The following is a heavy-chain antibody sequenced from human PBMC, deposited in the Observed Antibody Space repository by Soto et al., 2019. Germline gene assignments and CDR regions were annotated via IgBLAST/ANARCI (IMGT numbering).Heavy chain of an antibody. CDR3: AKRYSSSWIFDS. J-gene: IGHJ4*02. CDR2: ISGSGSST. D-gene: IGHD6-13*01. CDR1: GFTFSSYA. Sequence: GGSLRLSCAASGFTFSSYAMSWVRQAPGKGLEWVSAISGSGSSTYYADSVKGRFTISRDNSKNTLYLQMNSLRAEDTAVYYWAKRYSSSWIFDSWGKETLVTVP. V-gene: IGHV3-23*01.